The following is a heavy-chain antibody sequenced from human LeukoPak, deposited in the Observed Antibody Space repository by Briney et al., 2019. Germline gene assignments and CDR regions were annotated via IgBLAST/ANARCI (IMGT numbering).Heavy chain of an antibody. J-gene: IGHJ4*02. CDR3: AKDSRYSGSYYGFDY. CDR1: GFIFDDYA. Sequence: GGSLRLSCAASGFIFDDYAMHWVRQAPGKGLEWVSLISWDGGSTYYADSVKGRFTISRDNSKNSLYLQMNSLRAEDTALYYCAKDSRYSGSYYGFDYWSQGTLVTVSS. CDR2: ISWDGGST. V-gene: IGHV3-43D*03. D-gene: IGHD1-26*01.